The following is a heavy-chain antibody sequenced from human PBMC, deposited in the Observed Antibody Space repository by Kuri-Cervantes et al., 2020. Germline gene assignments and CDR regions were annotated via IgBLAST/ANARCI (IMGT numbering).Heavy chain of an antibody. J-gene: IGHJ3*02. CDR1: GSSFSGYY. D-gene: IGHD6-19*01. CDR2: IYYSGST. V-gene: IGHV4-59*01. CDR3: ARDLDSSGWKAFDI. Sequence: ESLKISCAVYGSSFSGYYWSWIRQPPGKGLEWIGYIYYSGSTNYNPSLKSRVTISVDTSKNQFSLKLSSVTAADTAVYYCARDLDSSGWKAFDIWGQGTMVTVSS.